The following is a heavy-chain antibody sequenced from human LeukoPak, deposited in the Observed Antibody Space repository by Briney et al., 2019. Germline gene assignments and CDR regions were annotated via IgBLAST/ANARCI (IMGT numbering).Heavy chain of an antibody. CDR2: IDPNSGGT. Sequence: GASVKVSCKTSGYAFTAHYIHWVRQAPGQGLEWMGWIDPNSGGTNYAQKFLGSVTMTGDTSINTAFMEIRRLRSDDTAIYYCARGRGTTMVRGVITNYFDLWGRGSLVTVSS. D-gene: IGHD3-10*01. V-gene: IGHV1-2*02. CDR3: ARGRGTTMVRGVITNYFDL. CDR1: GYAFTAHY. J-gene: IGHJ2*01.